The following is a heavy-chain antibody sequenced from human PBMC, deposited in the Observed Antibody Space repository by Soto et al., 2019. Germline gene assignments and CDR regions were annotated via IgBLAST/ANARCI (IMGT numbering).Heavy chain of an antibody. CDR3: ARGRYGDY. D-gene: IGHD1-1*01. Sequence: VHWVQFGAGVKKLGAPGRFSCKGSGSAFTTYGITWVRQAPGQGLEWMGWISAHNGNTNYAQKLQGRVTVTRDTSTSTAYMELRSLRSDDTAVYYCARGRYGDYWGQGALVTVSS. CDR2: ISAHNGNT. CDR1: GSAFTTYG. V-gene: IGHV1-18*01. J-gene: IGHJ4*02.